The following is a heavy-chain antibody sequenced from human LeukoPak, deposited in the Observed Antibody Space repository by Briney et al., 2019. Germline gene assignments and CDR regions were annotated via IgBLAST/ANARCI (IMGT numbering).Heavy chain of an antibody. V-gene: IGHV4-4*02. CDR1: GFTFSSYV. CDR3: AREGGLRYFDWLFDYFDY. Sequence: KPGGSLRLSCAASGFTFSSYVMHWVRQPPGKGLEWIGEIYHSGSTNYNPSLKSRVTISVDKSKNQFSLKLSSVTAADTAVYYCAREGGLRYFDWLFDYFDYWGQGTLVTVSS. J-gene: IGHJ4*02. D-gene: IGHD3-9*01. CDR2: IYHSGST.